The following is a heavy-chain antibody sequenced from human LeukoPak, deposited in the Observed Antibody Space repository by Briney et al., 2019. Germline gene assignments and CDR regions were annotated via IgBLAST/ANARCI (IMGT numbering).Heavy chain of an antibody. D-gene: IGHD3-22*01. Sequence: GGSLRLSCAASGFTFRSYAIYWVRQAPGKGLEWVSGISGSGGDTYFADSVRGRFTIFRDNSKNTVFLQMDSLRAEDTALYYCAKGGSGYFLDLWGQGTLVTVSS. CDR1: GFTFRSYA. CDR3: AKGGSGYFLDL. V-gene: IGHV3-23*01. J-gene: IGHJ5*02. CDR2: ISGSGGDT.